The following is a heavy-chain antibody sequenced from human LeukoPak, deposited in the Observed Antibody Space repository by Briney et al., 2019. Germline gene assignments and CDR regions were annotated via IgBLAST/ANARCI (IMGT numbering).Heavy chain of an antibody. D-gene: IGHD6-19*01. J-gene: IGHJ4*02. V-gene: IGHV3-23*01. Sequence: GGSLRLSCAASGFTFSSYAMSWVRQAPGKGLEWVSAISGSGGSTYYADSVKGRFTISRDNSKNTLYLQMNSLRAEDTAVYYCAKDKITWLVRGGTFEYWGQGTLVTVSS. CDR1: GFTFSSYA. CDR2: ISGSGGST. CDR3: AKDKITWLVRGGTFEY.